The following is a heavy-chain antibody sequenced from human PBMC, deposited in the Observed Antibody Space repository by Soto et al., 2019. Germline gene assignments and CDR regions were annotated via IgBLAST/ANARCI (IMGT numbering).Heavy chain of an antibody. J-gene: IGHJ6*02. CDR1: GYSFNSYW. CDR2: IDPSDSYT. D-gene: IGHD3-16*02. Sequence: PGESLKISRKGSGYSFNSYWISWVRQMPGKGLEWMGRIDPSDSYTNYSPSFQGHVTISADKSISTAYLQWSSLKASDTSIYYCARGRAVNYYGMDVWGQGTTVTVSS. CDR3: ARGRAVNYYGMDV. V-gene: IGHV5-10-1*01.